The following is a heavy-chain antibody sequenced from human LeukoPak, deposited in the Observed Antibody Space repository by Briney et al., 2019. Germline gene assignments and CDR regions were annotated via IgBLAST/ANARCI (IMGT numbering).Heavy chain of an antibody. CDR2: IKSKTNGGTT. CDR3: TTDLGLTGYYHLNDY. V-gene: IGHV3-15*01. Sequence: GGSLRLSCAASGFTFSNAWMNWVRQAPGKGLEWVGLIKSKTNGGTTDYAAPVKGRFTISRDDSKNTLYLQMNSLKTEDTAVYYCTTDLGLTGYYHLNDYWGQGTLVTVSS. CDR1: GFTFSNAW. J-gene: IGHJ4*02. D-gene: IGHD3-9*01.